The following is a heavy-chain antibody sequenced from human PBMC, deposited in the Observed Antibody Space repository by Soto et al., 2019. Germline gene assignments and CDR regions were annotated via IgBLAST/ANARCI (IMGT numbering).Heavy chain of an antibody. CDR3: ARDSDVLRFLEWLSHGAFDI. CDR1: GYTFTGYY. D-gene: IGHD3-3*01. V-gene: IGHV1-2*02. J-gene: IGHJ3*02. CDR2: INPNSGGT. Sequence: ASVKVSCKASGYTFTGYYMHWVRQAPGQGLEWMGWINPNSGGTNYAQKFQGRVTMTRDTSISTAYMELSRLRSDDTAVYYCARDSDVLRFLEWLSHGAFDIWGQGTMVTVS.